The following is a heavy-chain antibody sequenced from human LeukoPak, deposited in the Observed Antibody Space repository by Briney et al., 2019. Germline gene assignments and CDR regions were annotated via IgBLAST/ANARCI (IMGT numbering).Heavy chain of an antibody. J-gene: IGHJ4*02. CDR2: IRYDGSSK. CDR3: AKDMGGLLAKHFLDY. Sequence: GGSLRLSCASSGFTFSSHGIHWVRQAPGKGLEWVAFIRYDGSSKYNADSVKGRFTISRDNSKNTVYLQMSSLRAEDTAVYYCAKDMGGLLAKHFLDYWGQGTLITVSS. V-gene: IGHV3-30*02. CDR1: GFTFSSHG. D-gene: IGHD3-3*02.